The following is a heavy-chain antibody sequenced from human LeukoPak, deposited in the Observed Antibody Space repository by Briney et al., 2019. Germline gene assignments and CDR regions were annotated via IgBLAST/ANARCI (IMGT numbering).Heavy chain of an antibody. CDR3: ARQRGYCSGGDCRGWFDP. Sequence: PGGSLRLSCAASGFAFSTYNMNWVRQAPGKGLEWVSSISTGGTYIYQADSVKGRFTISRDNAKNSLYLHMNSLRVDDAAVYYCARQRGYCSGGDCRGWFDPWGQGTLVTVSS. CDR2: ISTGGTYI. CDR1: GFAFSTYN. D-gene: IGHD2-15*01. V-gene: IGHV3-21*01. J-gene: IGHJ5*02.